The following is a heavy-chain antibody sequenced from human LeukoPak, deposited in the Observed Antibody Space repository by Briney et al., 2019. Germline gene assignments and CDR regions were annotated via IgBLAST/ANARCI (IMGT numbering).Heavy chain of an antibody. CDR3: ALNRGGRLRPPFDD. CDR1: GLTFSSYA. CDR2: ISGSGGST. J-gene: IGHJ4*02. V-gene: IGHV3-23*01. D-gene: IGHD2-15*01. Sequence: GGSRRLSCAASGLTFSSYAMSWVRQAPGEGLEWVSAISGSGGSTYSADSVKGRFTISRDNSRNTLFLEMSSLRAEDTAVYYCALNRGGRLRPPFDDWGPGTLVTVSS.